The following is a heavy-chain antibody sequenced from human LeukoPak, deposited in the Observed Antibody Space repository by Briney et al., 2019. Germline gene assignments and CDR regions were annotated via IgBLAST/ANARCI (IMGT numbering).Heavy chain of an antibody. CDR3: ARGVPRPTNFGF. V-gene: IGHV3-7*01. CDR1: GFTFSNSW. D-gene: IGHD1-1*01. J-gene: IGHJ4*02. Sequence: PGGSLRLSCAVSGFTFSNSWMSWVRQAPGKGLEWVASIKEDGSAKKYVDSVEGRFTISRDNAQNSLSLQMNSLRVEDTAVYYCARGVPRPTNFGFWGQGTLVTVSS. CDR2: IKEDGSAK.